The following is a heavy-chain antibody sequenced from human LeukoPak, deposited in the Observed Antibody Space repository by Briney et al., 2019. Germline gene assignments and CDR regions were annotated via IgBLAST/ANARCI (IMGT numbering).Heavy chain of an antibody. J-gene: IGHJ3*02. Sequence: SSETLSLTCAVSGYSISSGYYWGWIRPPPGKGLEWIGEINHSGSTNYNPSLKSRVTISVDTSKNQFSLKLSSVTAADTAVYYCARGTQWLDSDAFDIWGQGTMVTASS. CDR1: GYSISSGYY. V-gene: IGHV4-38-2*01. CDR3: ARGTQWLDSDAFDI. D-gene: IGHD6-19*01. CDR2: INHSGST.